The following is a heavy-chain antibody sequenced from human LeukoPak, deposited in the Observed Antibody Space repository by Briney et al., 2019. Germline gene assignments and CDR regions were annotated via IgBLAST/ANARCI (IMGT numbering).Heavy chain of an antibody. CDR1: GGSFSGYY. V-gene: IGHV4-34*01. J-gene: IGHJ6*04. D-gene: IGHD3-10*01. Sequence: SETLSLTCAVYGGSFSGYYWSWIRQPPGKGLEWIGEINHSGSTNYNPSLKSRVTISVDTSTNQFSLKLSSVTAADTAVYYCARERRYGSGSYYNSYYYYYYGMDVWGKGTTVTVSS. CDR3: ARERRYGSGSYYNSYYYYYYGMDV. CDR2: INHSGST.